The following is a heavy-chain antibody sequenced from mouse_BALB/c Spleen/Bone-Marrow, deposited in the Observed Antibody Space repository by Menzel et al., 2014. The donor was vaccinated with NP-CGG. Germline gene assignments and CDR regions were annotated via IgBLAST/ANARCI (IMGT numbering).Heavy chain of an antibody. CDR1: GYTFTSYY. Sequence: QVQLQQSGAELVKPGASVKLSCKASGYTFTSYYMYWVKQRPGQGLEWFGEINPSNGGTNFNEKYKNKATLTVDKSSSTAYMQHSSLTSEDSAVYYCSRGRRDALDYWGQGTSATVSS. CDR3: SRGRRDALDY. CDR2: INPSNGGT. J-gene: IGHJ4*01. V-gene: IGHV1S81*02.